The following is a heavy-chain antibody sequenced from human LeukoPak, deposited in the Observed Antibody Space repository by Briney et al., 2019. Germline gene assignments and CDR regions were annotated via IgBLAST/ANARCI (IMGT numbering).Heavy chain of an antibody. J-gene: IGHJ4*02. D-gene: IGHD6-19*01. CDR3: AKGLRGSGWSLSDY. V-gene: IGHV3-43D*03. CDR1: GLTLDDYA. CDR2: ISWDGGST. Sequence: PGGSLRLSCAASGLTLDDYAMHWVSHAPRKGLEWVSLISWDGGSTYYADSVKGRFTISRDNSKNSLYLQMNSLRAEDTALYYCAKGLRGSGWSLSDYWGQGTLVTVSS.